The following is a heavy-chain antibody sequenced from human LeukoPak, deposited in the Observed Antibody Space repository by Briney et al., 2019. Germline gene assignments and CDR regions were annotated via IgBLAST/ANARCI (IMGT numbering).Heavy chain of an antibody. CDR2: IKQDGSEK. Sequence: GGSLRLSCAASGFTFSSYWMSWVRQAPGKGLEWVANIKQDGSEKYYVDSVKGRFTISRDNAKNSLYLQMNSLRAEDTALYHCVRQRYNWNDENNWFDPWGQGTLVTVSS. CDR1: GFTFSSYW. J-gene: IGHJ5*02. D-gene: IGHD1-1*01. V-gene: IGHV3-7*03. CDR3: VRQRYNWNDENNWFDP.